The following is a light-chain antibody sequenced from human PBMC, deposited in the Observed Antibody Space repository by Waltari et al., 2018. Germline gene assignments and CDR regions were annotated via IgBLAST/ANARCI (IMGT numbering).Light chain of an antibody. J-gene: IGKJ1*01. CDR3: QQHGTLPAT. CDR1: QSVGSSS. CDR2: RAS. Sequence: EIVLTQPPGTASLSPGERVTLSCRASQSVGSSSLAWYQQQPGQAPRLVIYRASRRATGIPDRFSGSGSGTDFSLTISRLEPQDFAVYYCQQHGTLPATFGQGTKVEIK. V-gene: IGKV3-20*01.